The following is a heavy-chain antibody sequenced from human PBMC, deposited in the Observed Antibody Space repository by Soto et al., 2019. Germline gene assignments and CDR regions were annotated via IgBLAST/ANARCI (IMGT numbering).Heavy chain of an antibody. V-gene: IGHV2-26*01. J-gene: IGHJ6*02. CDR3: ARIQGPAYYYYYGMDV. CDR1: GFSLSNARMG. Sequence: QVTLKESGPVLVKPTETLTLTCTVSGFSLSNARMGVSWIRQPPGKALEWLAHIFSNDEKSYSTSLKSRLTISKDTSKSQVVLTMTNMHPVDTATYYCARIQGPAYYYYYGMDVWGQGTTVTVSS. CDR2: IFSNDEK.